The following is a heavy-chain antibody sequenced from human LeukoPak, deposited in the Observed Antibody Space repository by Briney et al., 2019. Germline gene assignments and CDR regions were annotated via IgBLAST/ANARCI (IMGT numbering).Heavy chain of an antibody. CDR3: ARVKPRSSSWPY. J-gene: IGHJ4*02. V-gene: IGHV3-21*01. CDR1: GFTFSSYS. Sequence: PGGSLRLSCAASGFTFSSYSMNWVRQAPGKGLEWVSSISSSSSYIYYADSVKGRFTISRDNSKNTLYLQMNSLRAEDTAVYYCARVKPRSSSWPYWGQGTLVTVSS. CDR2: ISSSSSYI. D-gene: IGHD6-13*01.